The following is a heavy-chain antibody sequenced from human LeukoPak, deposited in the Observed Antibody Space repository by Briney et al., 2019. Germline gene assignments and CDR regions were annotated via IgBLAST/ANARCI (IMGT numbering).Heavy chain of an antibody. J-gene: IGHJ4*02. V-gene: IGHV1-2*02. CDR3: ARKGRIYGDYDY. Sequence: ASVKVSCKASGYTFPDYYIHWVRQAPGQGLEWIGFINPNSGGTHYAQKFQGRVTVTRDTSISTVYMGMMRLRSDDTAVYYCARKGRIYGDYDYWGRGTLVTVSS. CDR1: GYTFPDYY. D-gene: IGHD4-17*01. CDR2: INPNSGGT.